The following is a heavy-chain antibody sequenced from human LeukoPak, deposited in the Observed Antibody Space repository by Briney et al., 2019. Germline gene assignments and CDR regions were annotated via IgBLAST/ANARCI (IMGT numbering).Heavy chain of an antibody. CDR1: GGSISSSSYY. CDR3: ARLKGSTSHSGYYYYYMDV. D-gene: IGHD2-2*01. Sequence: TSETLSLTCTVSGGSISSSSYYWGWIRQPPGKELEWIGSIYYSGSTYYNPSLKSRVTISVDTSKNQFSLKLSSVTAADTAVYYCARLKGSTSHSGYYYYYMDVWGKGTTVTVSS. J-gene: IGHJ6*03. CDR2: IYYSGST. V-gene: IGHV4-39*01.